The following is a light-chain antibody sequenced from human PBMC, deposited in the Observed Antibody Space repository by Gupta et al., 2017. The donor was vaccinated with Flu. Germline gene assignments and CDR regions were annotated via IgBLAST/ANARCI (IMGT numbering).Light chain of an antibody. J-gene: IGKJ2*01. V-gene: IGKV1-5*03. CDR1: QSINTW. CDR2: KTS. Sequence: PSILSASVGDRVTITCRASQSINTWLAWYQQKSGKAPTVLIYKTSTLKSGVPSRFSGSGSGTEFSLTISGLQPDDFATYYCQQYNSYPNTFGQGTKVEI. CDR3: QQYNSYPNT.